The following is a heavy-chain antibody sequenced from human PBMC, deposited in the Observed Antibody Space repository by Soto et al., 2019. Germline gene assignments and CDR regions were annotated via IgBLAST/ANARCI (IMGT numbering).Heavy chain of an antibody. CDR2: IIPIFGTA. V-gene: IGHV1-69*13. Sequence: SVKVSCKASGGTFSSCAISWVRQAPGQGLEWMGGIIPIFGTANYAQKFQGRVTITADESTSTAYMELSSLRSEDTAVYYCARAPPYYYDSSGYHAPVYDYWGQGTLVTVSS. J-gene: IGHJ4*02. CDR3: ARAPPYYYDSSGYHAPVYDY. D-gene: IGHD3-22*01. CDR1: GGTFSSCA.